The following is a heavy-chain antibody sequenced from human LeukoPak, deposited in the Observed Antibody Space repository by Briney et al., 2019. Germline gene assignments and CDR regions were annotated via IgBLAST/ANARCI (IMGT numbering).Heavy chain of an antibody. CDR2: IYHSGST. J-gene: IGHJ4*02. CDR3: ARDYGDYEGYFDH. V-gene: IGHV4-59*01. D-gene: IGHD4-17*01. CDR1: GGSIGTYY. Sequence: SETLSLTCTVSGGSIGTYYWSWIRQPPGKGLEWIGYIYHSGSTEYNPSLKSRVSMSVDTTKNQFSLRLTSVTAADTAVYYCARDYGDYEGYFDHWGQGTLVTVSS.